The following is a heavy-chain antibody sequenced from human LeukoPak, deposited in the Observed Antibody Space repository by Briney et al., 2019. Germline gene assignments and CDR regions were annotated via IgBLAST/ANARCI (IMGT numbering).Heavy chain of an antibody. CDR3: ARASEWDY. J-gene: IGHJ4*02. Sequence: PSETLSLTCTVSGYSISSGFYWGWIRQPPGKGLEWIGSIYYSGSTYYNPSLKSRVTISVDTSKNQFSLKLSSVTAADTAVYYCARASEWDYWGQGTLVTVSS. V-gene: IGHV4-38-2*02. CDR2: IYYSGST. CDR1: GYSISSGFY. D-gene: IGHD3-3*01.